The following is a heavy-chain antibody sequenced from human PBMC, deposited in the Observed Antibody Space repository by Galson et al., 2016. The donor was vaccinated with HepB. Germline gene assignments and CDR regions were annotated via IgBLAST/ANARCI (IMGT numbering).Heavy chain of an antibody. D-gene: IGHD4/OR15-4a*01. J-gene: IGHJ5*02. CDR1: GFSFNTHW. CDR2: IKQDGSEK. V-gene: IGHV3-7*01. Sequence: SLRLSCAASGFSFNTHWMSWVRQTPGKGLEWVANIKQDGSEKYYVDSTRGRFTISRDNAKNSLYLQMNSLRAADTAVYYCVSQVYGDFGTWGQGTLVTVSS. CDR3: VSQVYGDFGT.